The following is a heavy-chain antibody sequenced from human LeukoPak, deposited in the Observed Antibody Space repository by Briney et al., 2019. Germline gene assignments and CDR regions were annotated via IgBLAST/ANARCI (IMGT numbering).Heavy chain of an antibody. V-gene: IGHV3-23*01. CDR3: ARVQWLVQYWYFGL. CDR2: VSGTGGST. J-gene: IGHJ2*01. CDR1: GFTFTNYA. D-gene: IGHD6-19*01. Sequence: GGTLRLSCDASGFTFTNYAMTWVRQAPGKGLEWISTVSGTGGSTYYADSVKGRFTISRDNSRNTVYLQMSTLRAEDTAVYYCARVQWLVQYWYFGLWGRGTLVTFSA.